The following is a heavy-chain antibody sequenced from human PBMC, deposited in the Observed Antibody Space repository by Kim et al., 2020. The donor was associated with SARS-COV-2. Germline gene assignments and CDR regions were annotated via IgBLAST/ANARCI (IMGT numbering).Heavy chain of an antibody. CDR1: GFTFYDYG. V-gene: IGHV3-9*01. Sequence: GGSLRLSCAVSGFTFYDYGMHWVRQAPGKGPEWVSGIIWNTGSTGYADSVRGRFTVSRDNASNSLYLQMNSLRTEDTAVYYCVKDITPGGAGVWGPGTTVTVSS. D-gene: IGHD3-10*01. J-gene: IGHJ6*02. CDR3: VKDITPGGAGV. CDR2: IIWNTGST.